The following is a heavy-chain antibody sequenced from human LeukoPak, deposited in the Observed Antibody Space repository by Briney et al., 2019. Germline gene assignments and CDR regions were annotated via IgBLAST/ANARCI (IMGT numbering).Heavy chain of an antibody. CDR1: GYSFTSYW. D-gene: IGHD5-18*01. CDR3: ARPRAGYSYGDAFDY. J-gene: IGHJ4*02. Sequence: GESLKISCKGSGYSFTSYWTAWVRQMPGKGLEWMGIIYPGDSDTRYSPSFQGQVTISADKSISTAYLQWTSLKASDTAMYYCARPRAGYSYGDAFDYWGQGTLVTVSS. CDR2: IYPGDSDT. V-gene: IGHV5-51*01.